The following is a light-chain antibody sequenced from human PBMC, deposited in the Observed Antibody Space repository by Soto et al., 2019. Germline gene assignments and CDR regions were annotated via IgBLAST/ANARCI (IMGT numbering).Light chain of an antibody. Sequence: EIVLTQSPATLSLSPGERASLSCRASQSVSNYLAWYQQKPGQAPRLLIYDASNRATGIPARFSGSGSGTDFTLSINSLEPEDFGVYYCQQYGSSPWTFGQGTKVEIK. J-gene: IGKJ1*01. V-gene: IGKV3-11*01. CDR2: DAS. CDR3: QQYGSSPWT. CDR1: QSVSNY.